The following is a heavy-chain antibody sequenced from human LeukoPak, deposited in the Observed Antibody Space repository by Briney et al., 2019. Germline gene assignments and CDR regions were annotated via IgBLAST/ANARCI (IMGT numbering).Heavy chain of an antibody. V-gene: IGHV3-64*02. CDR1: GFTFSSYS. CDR2: INPNGGRT. Sequence: PGGSLRLSCAASGFTFSSYSMHWVRQAPGKGLEYVSAINPNGGRTYYADSVKGRFTISRDSSKNTLYLQMGSLRAEDMAVYYCARVGDSYVFDYWGQGTLVTVSP. CDR3: ARVGDSYVFDY. J-gene: IGHJ4*02. D-gene: IGHD2-21*01.